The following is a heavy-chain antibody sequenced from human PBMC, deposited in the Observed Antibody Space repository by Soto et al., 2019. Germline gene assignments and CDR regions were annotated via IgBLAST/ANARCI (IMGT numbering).Heavy chain of an antibody. D-gene: IGHD2-2*01. CDR3: ARTASAAPYYFDY. J-gene: IGHJ4*02. V-gene: IGHV3-33*01. CDR2: IWYDGSNK. Sequence: GSLRLSCAASGFTFSSYGMHWVRQAPGKGLEWVAVIWYDGSNKYYADSVKGRFTISRDNSKNTLYLQMNSLRAEDTAVYYCARTASAAPYYFDYRGQGTLVTVSS. CDR1: GFTFSSYG.